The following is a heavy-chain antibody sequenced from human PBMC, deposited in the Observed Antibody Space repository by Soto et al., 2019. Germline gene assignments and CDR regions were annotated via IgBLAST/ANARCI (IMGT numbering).Heavy chain of an antibody. CDR2: IGSKAYGGTT. Sequence: GGALRLFCTASEFTMGDHGLSWFRQAPGNGLEGVGFIGSKAYGGTTEYAASVRGRFTISRHDSSCVAYLQLNGLGTEDTGVYHCARWVWKFDSRCSYRQYFHYWGQATVVPASS. J-gene: IGHJ4*02. D-gene: IGHD3-22*01. CDR1: EFTMGDHG. CDR3: ARWVWKFDSRCSYRQYFHY. V-gene: IGHV3-49*03.